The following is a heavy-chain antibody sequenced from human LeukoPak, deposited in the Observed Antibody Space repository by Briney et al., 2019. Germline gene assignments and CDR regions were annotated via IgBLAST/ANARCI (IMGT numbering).Heavy chain of an antibody. Sequence: PSETLSLTCTVSGGSISSYYWSWIRQPPGKGLEWIGSMYYGGSTYYNPSLKSRVTISADTSKNQFSLKLTSVTAADTAVYYCARDLGGLYYGEDSWGQGTLVTVSS. V-gene: IGHV4-59*12. CDR2: MYYGGST. CDR3: ARDLGGLYYGEDS. D-gene: IGHD3-16*01. J-gene: IGHJ4*02. CDR1: GGSISSYY.